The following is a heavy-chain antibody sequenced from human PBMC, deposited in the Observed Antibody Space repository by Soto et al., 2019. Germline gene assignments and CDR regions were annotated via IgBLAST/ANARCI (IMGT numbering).Heavy chain of an antibody. J-gene: IGHJ6*02. CDR2: INHSGST. CDR1: GGSFSGYY. V-gene: IGHV4-34*01. Sequence: QVQLQQWGAGLLKPSETLSLTCAVYGGSFSGYYWSWIRQPPGKGLEWIGEINHSGSTNYNPSLKSRVTIAVVTSKNQFSPKLGAVTAADTAVYYCARGRGGRYCGSTSCYYYYYGMDVWGQGTTVTVSS. CDR3: ARGRGGRYCGSTSCYYYYYGMDV. D-gene: IGHD2-2*01.